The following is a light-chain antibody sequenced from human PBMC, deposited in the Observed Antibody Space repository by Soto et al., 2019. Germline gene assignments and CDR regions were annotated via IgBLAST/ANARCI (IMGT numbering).Light chain of an antibody. V-gene: IGKV3-15*01. CDR2: GAS. J-gene: IGKJ1*01. CDR3: QQYNSFWT. CDR1: QSVSSK. Sequence: EIVMTQPPATLSVSPGERVTPSRTGIQSVSQSVSSKLAWYQQKPGRAPRLLIHGASTRATGIPARFSGSGSGTEFTLTISSLQPDDFATYYCQQYNSFWTFGQGTKVDIK.